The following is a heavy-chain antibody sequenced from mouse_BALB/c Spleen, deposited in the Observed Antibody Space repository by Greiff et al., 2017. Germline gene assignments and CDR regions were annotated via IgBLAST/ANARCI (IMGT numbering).Heavy chain of an antibody. CDR1: GFTFSSYA. D-gene: IGHD2-4*01. J-gene: IGHJ4*01. CDR2: ISSGGSYT. V-gene: IGHV5-9-4*01. CDR3: ARDRGDYDRAFYAMDY. Sequence: EVMLVESGGGLVKPGGSLKLSCAASGFTFSSYAMSWVRQSPEKRLEWVAEISSGGSYTYYPDTVTGRFTISRDNAKNTLYLEMSSLRSEDTAMYYCARDRGDYDRAFYAMDYWGQGTSVTVSS.